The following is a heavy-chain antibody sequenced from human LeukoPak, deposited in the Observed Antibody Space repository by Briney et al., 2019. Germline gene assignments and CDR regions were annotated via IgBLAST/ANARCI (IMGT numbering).Heavy chain of an antibody. CDR1: GLSVTSKY. D-gene: IGHD3-10*01. V-gene: IGHV3-53*01. J-gene: IGHJ6*02. Sequence: SGGSLRLSCAASGLSVTSKYINWVRQAPGKGLEWVLVVESGGDTSYANSVKGRFTVSRDIFQNTLYLQMNNLRAEDTAVYYCARVGSYYDMDVWGQGTTVTVSS. CDR3: ARVGSYYDMDV. CDR2: VESGGDT.